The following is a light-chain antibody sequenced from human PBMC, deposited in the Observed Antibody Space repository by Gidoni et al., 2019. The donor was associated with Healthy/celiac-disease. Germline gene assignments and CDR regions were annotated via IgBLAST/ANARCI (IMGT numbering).Light chain of an antibody. Sequence: QSALTQPASVSGSPGQSITISCTGTSSDVGGYNSVSWYQQHPGKAPKLMIYEVSNRPSGVPDRFSGSKSGNTASLTISGLQAEDEADYYCSSYTSSSTLGFGGGTKLTVL. V-gene: IGLV2-14*01. CDR2: EVS. CDR3: SSYTSSSTLG. J-gene: IGLJ3*02. CDR1: SSDVGGYNS.